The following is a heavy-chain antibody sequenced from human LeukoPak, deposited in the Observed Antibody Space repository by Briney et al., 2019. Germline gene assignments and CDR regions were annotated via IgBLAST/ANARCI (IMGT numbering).Heavy chain of an antibody. CDR2: IYPGDSDT. CDR3: ARQLYGSGSDNDY. D-gene: IGHD3-10*01. J-gene: IGHJ4*02. V-gene: IGHV5-51*01. Sequence: GESLKISCKGSGYRFTNYWIGWVRQMPGKGLEWMGIIYPGDSDTRYSPSFQGQVTISADKSISTAYLQWSSLKASDTAMYYCARQLYGSGSDNDYWGQGTLVTVSS. CDR1: GYRFTNYW.